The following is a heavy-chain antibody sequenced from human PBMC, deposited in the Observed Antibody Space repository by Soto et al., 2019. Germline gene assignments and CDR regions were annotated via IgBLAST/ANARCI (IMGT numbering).Heavy chain of an antibody. CDR2: VYHTGRT. V-gene: IGHV4-61*01. J-gene: IGHJ4*02. CDR3: ARAVDYFDS. Sequence: QVQLQESGPGLVKPSETLSLTCTVSGNSFRSGSYYWSWVRQPPGRGLEWIGYVYHTGRTSYNPSLKSRVSISMDTSKNRFSLNLDSVTAADTAGYFCARAVDYFDSWGQGIRVTVSS. CDR1: GNSFRSGSYY.